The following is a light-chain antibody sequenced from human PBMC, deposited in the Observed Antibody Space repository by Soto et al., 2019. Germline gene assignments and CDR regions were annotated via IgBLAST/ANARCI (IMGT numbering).Light chain of an antibody. Sequence: DIQMTQSPSSVSASVGDRVTITCRASQDISRWLAWYQQKPGKAPRLLIYDASNLESGVPSRFSGSGSGTEFPITISRPQPEDSANYYCQKKNNFPRTFGRGTKVEVK. CDR1: QDISRW. J-gene: IGKJ1*01. CDR2: DAS. V-gene: IGKV1-12*01. CDR3: QKKNNFPRT.